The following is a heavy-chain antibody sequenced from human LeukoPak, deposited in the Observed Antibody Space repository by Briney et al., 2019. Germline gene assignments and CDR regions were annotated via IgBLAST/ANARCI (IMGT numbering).Heavy chain of an antibody. V-gene: IGHV3-23*01. D-gene: IGHD2-8*01. CDR3: AKDTSIGRYCTNGVCSPFDY. CDR2: ISDTGATT. J-gene: IGHJ4*02. CDR1: GFTFSSYA. Sequence: GGSLRLSCAGSGFTFSSYAMSWVRQAPGKGLEWVSAISDTGATTYDADFVKGRFTISRDNSRSTLYLQMNSLRAEDSALYYCAKDTSIGRYCTNGVCSPFDYWGQGTLVTVSS.